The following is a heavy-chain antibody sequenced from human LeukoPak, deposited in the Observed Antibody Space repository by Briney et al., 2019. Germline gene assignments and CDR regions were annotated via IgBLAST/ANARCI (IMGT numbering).Heavy chain of an antibody. CDR3: ARDQYDTWSRRGNFDS. D-gene: IGHD3-3*01. V-gene: IGHV3-7*03. CDR2: IKLDGSEK. CDR1: GFTFGKYW. Sequence: GGSLRLSCVASGFTFGKYWMSWVRQAPGKGLEWVANIKLDGSEKNYVDSVKGRFTIPRDNTKNSLYLQMNSLRVEDTAVFYCARDQYDTWSRRGNFDSWGQGTLVIVSS. J-gene: IGHJ4*02.